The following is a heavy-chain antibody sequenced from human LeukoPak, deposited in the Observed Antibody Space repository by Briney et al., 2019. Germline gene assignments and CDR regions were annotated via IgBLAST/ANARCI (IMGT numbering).Heavy chain of an antibody. CDR3: ARDSRSYGNDY. CDR2: IYSGGST. Sequence: GGSLRLSCAASGFTVSSNYMSWVRQAPGKGLEWVSVIYSGGSTYYADSVKGRFTISRDNSKNTLYLQMNSLRAEDTAVYYCARDSRSYGNDYWGQGTLVTVSS. CDR1: GFTVSSNY. J-gene: IGHJ4*02. V-gene: IGHV3-53*01. D-gene: IGHD1-26*01.